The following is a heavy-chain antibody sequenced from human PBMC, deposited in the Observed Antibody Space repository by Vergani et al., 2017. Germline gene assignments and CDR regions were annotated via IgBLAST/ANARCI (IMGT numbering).Heavy chain of an antibody. CDR3: AREGYCTNGVCFTLVDV. V-gene: IGHV4-34*01. CDR2: IRHDGIT. D-gene: IGHD2-8*01. CDR1: GGSFNDYW. Sequence: QAQLQQWGAGLLKPLETLFLTCAIYGGSFNDYWWTWIRQPPGKGLEWIGEIRHDGITHYSPSLKSRVTISIDTSTQQFSLILRSVTAADTAVYYCAREGYCTNGVCFTLVDVWGQGALVTVSS. J-gene: IGHJ4*02.